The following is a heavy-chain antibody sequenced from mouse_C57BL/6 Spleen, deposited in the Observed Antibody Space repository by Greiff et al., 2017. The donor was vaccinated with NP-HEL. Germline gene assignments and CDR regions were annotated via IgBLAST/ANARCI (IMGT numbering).Heavy chain of an antibody. Sequence: VKLMESGPGLVQPSQSLSITCTVSGFSLTSYGVHWVRQSPGKGLEWLGVIWSGGSTDYNAAFISRLSISKDNSKSQVFFKMNSLQADDTAIYYCARNSHYYGSSYFDYWGQGTTLTVSS. V-gene: IGHV2-2*01. D-gene: IGHD1-1*01. CDR3: ARNSHYYGSSYFDY. CDR1: GFSLTSYG. J-gene: IGHJ2*01. CDR2: IWSGGST.